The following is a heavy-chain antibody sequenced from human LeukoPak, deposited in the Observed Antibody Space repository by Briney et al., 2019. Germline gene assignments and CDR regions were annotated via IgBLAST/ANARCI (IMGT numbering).Heavy chain of an antibody. D-gene: IGHD3-16*02. CDR2: INHSGST. CDR1: GGSFSGYY. Sequence: KPSETLSLTCAVYGGSFSGYYLSWIRQPPGKGLEWIGEINHSGSTNYNPSLKSRVTISVDTSKNQFSLKLSSVTAADTAVYSCARGGTYYDYVWGSYRHHYFDYWGQGTLVTVSS. J-gene: IGHJ4*02. V-gene: IGHV4-34*01. CDR3: ARGGTYYDYVWGSYRHHYFDY.